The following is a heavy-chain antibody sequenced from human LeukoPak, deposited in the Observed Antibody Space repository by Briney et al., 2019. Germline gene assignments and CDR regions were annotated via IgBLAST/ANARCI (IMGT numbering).Heavy chain of an antibody. CDR3: ATTAGYSSGWYYFDF. Sequence: ASVKVSCKASGYTFTTYYMHWVRQAPGQGLEWMGIINPSGGSTSYAQKFQGRVTMTRDTSTSTVYMELSSLRSEDTAVYYCATTAGYSSGWYYFDFWGQGTLVTVSS. D-gene: IGHD6-19*01. J-gene: IGHJ4*02. CDR2: INPSGGST. CDR1: GYTFTTYY. V-gene: IGHV1-46*01.